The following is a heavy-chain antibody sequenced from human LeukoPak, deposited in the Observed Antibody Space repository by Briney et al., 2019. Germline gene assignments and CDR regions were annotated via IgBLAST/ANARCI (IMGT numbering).Heavy chain of an antibody. CDR3: ARSQSGYNYGYHFDS. CDR1: VGFISIGSYC. V-gene: IGHV4-39*01. CDR2: IYYSGSP. D-gene: IGHD5-18*01. J-gene: IGHJ4*02. Sequence: SETPFLTSTVSVGFISIGSYCCAWVRQPPGKGLEWIGSIYYSGSPYYNPSLKSRVTISVDKSKNQYSLKLTSMTSADTAVYYCARSQSGYNYGYHFDSWGQGTQVTVSS.